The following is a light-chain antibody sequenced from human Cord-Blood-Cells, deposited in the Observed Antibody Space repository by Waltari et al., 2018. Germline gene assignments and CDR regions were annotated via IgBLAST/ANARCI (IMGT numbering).Light chain of an antibody. CDR2: WAS. V-gene: IGKV4-1*01. CDR1: QSVLYSSNNKNY. J-gene: IGKJ5*01. CDR3: QQYYSTPIT. Sequence: DIVMTQSSDSLAVSLGERANINFKSSQSVLYSSNNKNYLAWYQQKPGQPPKLLIYWASTRESGVPDRFSGSGSGTDFTLTISSLQAEDVAVYYCQQYYSTPITFGQGTRLEIK.